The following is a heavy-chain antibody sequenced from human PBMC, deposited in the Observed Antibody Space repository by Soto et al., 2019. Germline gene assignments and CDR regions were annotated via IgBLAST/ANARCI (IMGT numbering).Heavy chain of an antibody. J-gene: IGHJ6*03. CDR3: AGYDSDYNYMDV. Sequence: PGGSLRLSCTASTFTFSNKWMTWVRQAPGKGLEWVANIRQDGSEKYYVDSVKGRFSISRDNPKNSLYLQMNSLRAEDTAVYYCAGYDSDYNYMDVWGKGTTVTVSS. V-gene: IGHV3-7*01. CDR1: TFTFSNKW. D-gene: IGHD5-12*01. CDR2: IRQDGSEK.